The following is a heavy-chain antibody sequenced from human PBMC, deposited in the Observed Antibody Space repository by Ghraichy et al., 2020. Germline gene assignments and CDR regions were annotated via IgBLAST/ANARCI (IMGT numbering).Heavy chain of an antibody. Sequence: GSLRLSCAASGFTFSSYGMHWVRQAPGKGLEWVAVISYDGSNKYYADSVKGRFTISRDNSKNTLYLQMNSLRAEDTAVYYCAKDLEYCSGGSCLGFYFDCWGQGTLVTVSS. V-gene: IGHV3-30*18. J-gene: IGHJ4*02. CDR1: GFTFSSYG. CDR3: AKDLEYCSGGSCLGFYFDC. D-gene: IGHD2-15*01. CDR2: ISYDGSNK.